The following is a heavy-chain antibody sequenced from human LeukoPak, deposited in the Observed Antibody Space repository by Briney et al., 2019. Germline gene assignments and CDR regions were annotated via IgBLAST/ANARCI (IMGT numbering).Heavy chain of an antibody. V-gene: IGHV3-21*01. J-gene: IGHJ3*02. CDR3: ARAYSGYETDAFDI. Sequence: PGGSLRLSCAASGFTFSSYSMNWVRQAPGKGLEWVSSISSSSSYIYYADSVKGRFTISRDNAKNSLYLQTNSLRAEDTAVYYCARAYSGYETDAFDIWGQGTTVTVSS. CDR1: GFTFSSYS. CDR2: ISSSSSYI. D-gene: IGHD5-12*01.